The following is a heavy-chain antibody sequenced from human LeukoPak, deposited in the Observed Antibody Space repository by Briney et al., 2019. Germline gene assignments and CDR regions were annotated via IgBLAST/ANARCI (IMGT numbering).Heavy chain of an antibody. V-gene: IGHV4-4*07. CDR3: AGTRRYCSGGSCYNWFDP. Sequence: TSETLSLTCTVSGGSISSYYWSWIRQPAGKGLEWIGRIYASGSTTYNSSLKSRLTISVDTSKNQFSLKLNSVTAADTAVYYCAGTRRYCSGGSCYNWFDPWGQGTLVTVSS. CDR1: GGSISSYY. J-gene: IGHJ5*02. D-gene: IGHD2-15*01. CDR2: IYASGST.